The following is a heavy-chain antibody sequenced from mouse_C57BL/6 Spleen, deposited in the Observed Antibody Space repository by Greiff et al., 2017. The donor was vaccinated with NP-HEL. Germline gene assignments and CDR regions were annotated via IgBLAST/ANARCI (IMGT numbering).Heavy chain of an antibody. D-gene: IGHD1-1*01. CDR3: ARNYGSSYGAMDY. CDR2: IHPNSGST. J-gene: IGHJ4*01. V-gene: IGHV1-64*01. CDR1: GYTFTSYW. Sequence: QVQLQQPGAELVKPVASVKLSCKASGYTFTSYWMHWVKQRPGQGPEWIGMIHPNSGSTNYNEKFKSKATLTVDKSSSTAYMQLSSLTSEDSAVYYCARNYGSSYGAMDYWGQGTSVTVSS.